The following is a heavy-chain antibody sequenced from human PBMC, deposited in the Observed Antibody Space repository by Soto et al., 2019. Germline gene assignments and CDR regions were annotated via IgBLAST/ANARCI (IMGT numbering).Heavy chain of an antibody. CDR3: ARMLAVNYYYYSVDV. CDR1: GFSLRNARMG. V-gene: IGHV2-26*01. CDR2: ILSSDEK. Sequence: QVTLKESGPVLVKPTETLTLTCTVSGFSLRNARMGVSWIRQPPGKALEWLAHILSSDEKSYNTSLKGRVTLSKATSKSQVVLTMTYVDPVDTATYFCARMLAVNYYYYSVDVWGEGTTVTVSS. J-gene: IGHJ6*02. D-gene: IGHD3-22*01.